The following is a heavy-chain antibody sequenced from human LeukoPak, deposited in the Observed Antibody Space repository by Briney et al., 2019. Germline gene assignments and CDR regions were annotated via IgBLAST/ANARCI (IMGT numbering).Heavy chain of an antibody. J-gene: IGHJ4*02. CDR1: GFTFSSYT. Sequence: GGSLRLSCAASGFTFSSYTMSWVRQAPGKGLEWVSAISGSGGSTYYADSVKGRFTISRDNSRDSLYLQMNSLRADDTAVYYCAKVYYDCVWVSYYFDYCGQGKAVTVSS. CDR2: ISGSGGST. D-gene: IGHD3-16*01. CDR3: AKVYYDCVWVSYYFDY. V-gene: IGHV3-23*01.